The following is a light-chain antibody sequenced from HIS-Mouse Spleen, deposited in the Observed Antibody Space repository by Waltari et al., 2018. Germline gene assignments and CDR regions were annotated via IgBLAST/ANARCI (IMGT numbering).Light chain of an antibody. CDR3: YSTDSSGNWV. CDR1: ALPKNY. CDR2: EDS. V-gene: IGLV3-10*01. Sequence: SYELTQPPSVSVSPGQTARITCPGAALPKNYAYWYQQKSGQAPVLVIYEDSKRPSGIPERFSGSSSGTMATLTISGAQVEDEADYYCYSTDSSGNWVFGGGTKLTVL. J-gene: IGLJ3*02.